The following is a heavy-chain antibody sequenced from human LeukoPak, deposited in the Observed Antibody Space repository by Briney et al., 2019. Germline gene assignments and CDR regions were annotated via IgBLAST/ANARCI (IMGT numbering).Heavy chain of an antibody. D-gene: IGHD6-19*01. V-gene: IGHV3-53*01. CDR1: GFTVSSDY. CDR3: ARGVAVTSFSD. Sequence: GGSLRLSCAASGFTVSSDYMSWVRQAPGKGLEWVSLIYSDGTTYYADSVKGRFTISRDNSKNTLYLQMNSLRAEDTAVYYCARGVAVTSFSDWGQGTLVTVSS. CDR2: IYSDGTT. J-gene: IGHJ4*02.